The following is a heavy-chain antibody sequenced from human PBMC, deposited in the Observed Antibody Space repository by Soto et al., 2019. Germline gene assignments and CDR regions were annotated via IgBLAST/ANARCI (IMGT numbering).Heavy chain of an antibody. Sequence: LQLLESGGGVVQPGGSLRLSCAASGFTFSSYAMSWVRQAPGKGLEWVSGISGGDGSTYYADSVKGRFTISRDNFKNTLYLQVTSLRAEDTAVYYCAKSGSITIFGVVLKYWYFDLWGRGALVTVSS. CDR2: ISGGDGST. D-gene: IGHD3-3*01. V-gene: IGHV3-23*01. J-gene: IGHJ2*01. CDR3: AKSGSITIFGVVLKYWYFDL. CDR1: GFTFSSYA.